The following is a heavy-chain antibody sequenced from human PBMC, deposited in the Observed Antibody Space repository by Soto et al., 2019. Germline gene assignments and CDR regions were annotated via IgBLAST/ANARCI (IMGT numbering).Heavy chain of an antibody. J-gene: IGHJ4*02. V-gene: IGHV4-38-2*02. CDR2: IYHSGTT. CDR3: VRDRYCYGSEVAK. CDR1: GYSISNGYY. D-gene: IGHD2-15*01. Sequence: SETLSLTCTVSGYSISNGYYLGWIRQSPEKGLEWIGTIYHSGTTYYNPSLKSRVIMSIDTSKNQFSLNLKSVTAADTAVYYLVRDRYCYGSEVAKWGQGTLVTVSS.